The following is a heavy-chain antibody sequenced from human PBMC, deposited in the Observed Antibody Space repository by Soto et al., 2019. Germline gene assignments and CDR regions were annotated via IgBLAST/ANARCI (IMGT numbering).Heavy chain of an antibody. CDR3: ARGTTEMATMNSFDS. CDR2: IIPVFGSA. D-gene: IGHD1-1*01. J-gene: IGHJ4*02. Sequence: QVQLVQSGAEVKKPGSSVKVSCKARGGTFSIYGINWVRQAPGQGLEWMGGIIPVFGSANYAQRFQGRVPIIADESTSTVYMEVSRLPSEDTAVYFCARGTTEMATMNSFDSWGQGTLVTVSS. CDR1: GGTFSIYG. V-gene: IGHV1-69*01.